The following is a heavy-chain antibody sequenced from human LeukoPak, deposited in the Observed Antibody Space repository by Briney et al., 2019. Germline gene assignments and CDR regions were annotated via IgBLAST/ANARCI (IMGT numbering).Heavy chain of an antibody. CDR2: IIPMFGTV. J-gene: IGHJ3*02. V-gene: IGHV1-69*13. CDR1: GGTFSNYT. D-gene: IGHD2-2*02. CDR3: ARERGYCSTSTCYTSDAFDI. Sequence: SVKVSCKASGGTFSNYTISWVRQAPGQGLEWMGGIIPMFGTVNYAQKFQGSVTITADESTSTAYMELSRLRSDDTAVYYCARERGYCSTSTCYTSDAFDIWGQGTMVTVSS.